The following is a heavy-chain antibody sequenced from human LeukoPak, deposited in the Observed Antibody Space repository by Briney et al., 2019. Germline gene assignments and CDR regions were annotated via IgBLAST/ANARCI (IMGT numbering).Heavy chain of an antibody. D-gene: IGHD3-16*01. V-gene: IGHV3-48*03. CDR1: GFTFSSYE. J-gene: IGHJ3*02. CDR2: ISSSGSTI. Sequence: GGSLRLSCAASGFTFSSYEMNWVRQAPGKGLECVSYISSSGSTIYYADSVKGRFTISRDNAKNSLYLQMNSLRAEDTAVYYCARVRGYVVHDAFDIWGQGTMVTVSS. CDR3: ARVRGYVVHDAFDI.